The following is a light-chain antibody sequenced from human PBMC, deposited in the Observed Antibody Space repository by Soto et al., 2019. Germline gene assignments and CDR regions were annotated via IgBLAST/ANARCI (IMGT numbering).Light chain of an antibody. CDR2: GAS. Sequence: EIVLTQSPGTLSLSPGEGATLSCRASQTISSTFLAWYQHKPGQAPRVLIYGASSRAAGIPDRFSGSGSGTDFTLIISRLEPEDFPVYYCQQYESSWTFGQGTKE. J-gene: IGKJ1*01. CDR3: QQYESSWT. V-gene: IGKV3-20*01. CDR1: QTISSTF.